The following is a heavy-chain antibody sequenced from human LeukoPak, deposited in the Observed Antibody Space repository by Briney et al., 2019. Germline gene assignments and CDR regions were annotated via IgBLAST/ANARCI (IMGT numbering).Heavy chain of an antibody. CDR2: MNPNSGNT. J-gene: IGHJ4*02. D-gene: IGHD3-10*01. CDR1: GYTFTSYD. Sequence: ASVKVSCKASGYTFTSYDINWVRQATGQGLEWMGWMNPNSGNTGYAQKFRGRVTITRNTSISTAYMELSSLRSEDTAVYYCARVSYGSGSYGIDYWGQGTLVTVSS. V-gene: IGHV1-8*03. CDR3: ARVSYGSGSYGIDY.